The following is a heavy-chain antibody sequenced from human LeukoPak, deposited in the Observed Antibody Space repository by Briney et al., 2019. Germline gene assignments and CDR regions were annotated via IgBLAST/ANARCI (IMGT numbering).Heavy chain of an antibody. J-gene: IGHJ4*02. CDR3: AKDLGPDIVGTLDY. Sequence: GGSLRLSCAASGFTFINYWMSWVRQAPGKGLEWVGNINQDGSEKYYGDSVKDRFTIPRDNAKNSLYLQMNSLRAEDTALYYCAKDLGPDIVGTLDYWGQGTLVTVSS. D-gene: IGHD5-12*01. CDR1: GFTFINYW. V-gene: IGHV3-7*03. CDR2: INQDGSEK.